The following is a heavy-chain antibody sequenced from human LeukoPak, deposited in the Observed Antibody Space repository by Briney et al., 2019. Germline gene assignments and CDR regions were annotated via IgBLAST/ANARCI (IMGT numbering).Heavy chain of an antibody. CDR2: ISYDGSNK. CDR1: GFTFNTYA. CDR3: AREEWYYFDY. Sequence: GGSLRLSCVASGFTFNTYAIHWVRQAPGKGLEWVAVISYDGSNKYYEDSVKGRFTNSTDNSKNTLYLQMNSLRAEDMAVYYCAREEWYYFDYWGQGTLVTVSS. D-gene: IGHD3-3*01. J-gene: IGHJ4*02. V-gene: IGHV3-30-3*01.